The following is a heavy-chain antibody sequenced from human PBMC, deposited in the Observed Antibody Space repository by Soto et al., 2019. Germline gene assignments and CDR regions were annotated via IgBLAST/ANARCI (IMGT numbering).Heavy chain of an antibody. Sequence: QVQLVQSGAEVKKPGSSVKVSCKAAGGTFRRDAFSWVRQAPGQGLEWTGGILPMFSTGNYAQRFQDRVTITADESTSTVNMELSSLRTEDTAMYYCARDYTTWGQGTLVTVSS. CDR3: ARDYTT. J-gene: IGHJ4*02. D-gene: IGHD1-1*01. V-gene: IGHV1-69*01. CDR1: GGTFRRDA. CDR2: ILPMFSTG.